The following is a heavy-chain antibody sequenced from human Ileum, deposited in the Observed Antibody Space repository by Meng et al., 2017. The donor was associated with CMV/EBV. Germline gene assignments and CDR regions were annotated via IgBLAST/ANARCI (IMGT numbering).Heavy chain of an antibody. D-gene: IGHD3-22*01. Sequence: SFSGYYWSWIRQPPGKGLEWIGEINHSGSTNYNPSLKSRVTISVGTSKNQFSLKLSSVTAADTAVYYCARGTAYYYDSSGYYYYFDYWGQGTLVTVSS. CDR2: INHSGST. V-gene: IGHV4-34*01. J-gene: IGHJ4*02. CDR1: SFSGYY. CDR3: ARGTAYYYDSSGYYYYFDY.